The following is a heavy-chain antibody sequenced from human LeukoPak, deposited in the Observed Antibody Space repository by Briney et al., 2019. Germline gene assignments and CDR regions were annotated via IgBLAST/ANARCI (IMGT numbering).Heavy chain of an antibody. CDR3: ASISHVWSGYYTVHFDY. CDR2: INPNSGDT. Sequence: ASVKVSCKTSGYTFTDYFMHWVRQAPGQGLEWMGWINPNSGDTNYAQKFQGRVTMARDTSISTAYMDLNRLRPDDTAVYYCASISHVWSGYYTVHFDYWGQGTLVTVSS. J-gene: IGHJ4*02. CDR1: GYTFTDYF. V-gene: IGHV1-2*02. D-gene: IGHD3-3*02.